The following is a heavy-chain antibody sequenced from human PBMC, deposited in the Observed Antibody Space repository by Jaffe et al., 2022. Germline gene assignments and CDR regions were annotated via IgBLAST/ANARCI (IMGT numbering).Heavy chain of an antibody. Sequence: QITLKESGPTLVKPTQTLTLTCTFSGFSLSTSGVGVGWIRQPPGKALEWLALIYWNDDKRYSPSLKSRLTITKDTSKNQVVLTMTNMDPVDTATYYCAHIPTMEVQGVIKRYYYYYMDVWGKGTTVTVSS. CDR1: GFSLSTSGVG. CDR3: AHIPTMEVQGVIKRYYYYYMDV. D-gene: IGHD3-10*01. J-gene: IGHJ6*03. V-gene: IGHV2-5*01. CDR2: IYWNDDK.